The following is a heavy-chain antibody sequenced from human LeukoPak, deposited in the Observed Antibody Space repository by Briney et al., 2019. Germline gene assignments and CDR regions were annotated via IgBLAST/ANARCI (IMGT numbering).Heavy chain of an antibody. J-gene: IGHJ5*01. Sequence: GASVKVSCKASGYTFNAYGISWVRQAPGQGPEWMGWISAYNGKSSYAQKFQGRVTMTTDTSTSTAYMELRRLRSDDTAVYYCARVFYYDTSGHNWFDSWGQGTLVTVSS. V-gene: IGHV1-18*01. CDR3: ARVFYYDTSGHNWFDS. CDR2: ISAYNGKS. D-gene: IGHD3-22*01. CDR1: GYTFNAYG.